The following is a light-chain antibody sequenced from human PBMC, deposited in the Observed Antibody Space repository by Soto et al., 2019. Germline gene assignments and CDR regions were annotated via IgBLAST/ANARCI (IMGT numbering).Light chain of an antibody. CDR1: QGISSY. J-gene: IGKJ5*01. V-gene: IGKV1-9*01. Sequence: DIPLTQSPSFVSASVGDRVTITCRASQGISSYLAWYQQKPGKAPKVLIHSASVLESGVPSRFSGSGSGTHFTLTINNLQPEDFATYYCPHLNSWPPITFGQGTRLDIK. CDR2: SAS. CDR3: PHLNSWPPIT.